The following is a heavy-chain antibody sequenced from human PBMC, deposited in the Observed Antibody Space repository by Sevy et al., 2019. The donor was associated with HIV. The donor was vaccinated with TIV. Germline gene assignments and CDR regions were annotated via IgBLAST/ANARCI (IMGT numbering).Heavy chain of an antibody. CDR2: ISAYNGNT. J-gene: IGHJ6*02. V-gene: IGHV1-18*01. CDR1: GYTFTSYG. Sequence: ASVKVSCKASGYTFTSYGISWVRQAPGQGLEWMGWISAYNGNTNYAQKLQGRVTMTTDTSTITAYMELRSLRSDDTAVYYCARVKLGDCSSTSCYISYYYYGMDVWGQGTTVTVSS. CDR3: ARVKLGDCSSTSCYISYYYYGMDV. D-gene: IGHD2-2*02.